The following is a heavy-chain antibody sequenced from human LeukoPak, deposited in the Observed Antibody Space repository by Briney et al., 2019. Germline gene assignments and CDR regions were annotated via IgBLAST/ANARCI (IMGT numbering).Heavy chain of an antibody. CDR3: ARVWQDNSGVDY. D-gene: IGHD2-21*01. J-gene: IGHJ4*02. CDR1: GFTFSDYH. V-gene: IGHV3-48*02. CDR2: ISSTSTSM. Sequence: PGGSLRLSCAASGFTFSDYHINWVRQAPGKGLEWLSYISSTSTSMNYADSVRGRFAISRDNAKNSLYLQMNNLRDEDTAVYYCARVWQDNSGVDYWGQGTLVTVSS.